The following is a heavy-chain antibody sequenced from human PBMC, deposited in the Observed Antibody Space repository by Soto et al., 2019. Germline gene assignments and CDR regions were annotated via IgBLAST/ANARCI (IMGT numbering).Heavy chain of an antibody. V-gene: IGHV4-59*08. Sequence: SETLSLTCTVSGGSLSSYYWSWIRQPPGKGLEWIGYIYYSGSTNYNPSLKSRVTISVDTSKNQLSLKLSSVTAADTAVYYCARRYGYYFDYWGQGTLVTVSS. CDR2: IYYSGST. D-gene: IGHD4-17*01. CDR3: ARRYGYYFDY. J-gene: IGHJ4*02. CDR1: GGSLSSYY.